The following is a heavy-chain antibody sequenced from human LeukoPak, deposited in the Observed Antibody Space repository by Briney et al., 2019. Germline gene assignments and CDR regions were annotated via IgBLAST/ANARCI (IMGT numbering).Heavy chain of an antibody. J-gene: IGHJ4*02. D-gene: IGHD6-19*01. CDR1: GFTFRNYW. Sequence: GGSLRLSCAASGFTFRNYWMHWVRQAPGKGLVWVSRIESDGSSTTYADSVKGRFTISRDNAKNTLCLQMNSLRAEDTAKYYCARGGIAVTGTLRYDYWGQGTLVTVSS. CDR2: IESDGSST. CDR3: ARGGIAVTGTLRYDY. V-gene: IGHV3-74*01.